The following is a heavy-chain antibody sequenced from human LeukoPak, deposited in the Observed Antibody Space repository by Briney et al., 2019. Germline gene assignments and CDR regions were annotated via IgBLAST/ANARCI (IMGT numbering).Heavy chain of an antibody. V-gene: IGHV3-48*04. CDR1: GFAFDTYA. D-gene: IGHD6-19*01. J-gene: IGHJ3*02. Sequence: PGGSLRLSCAASGFAFDTYAINWVRRAPGKGLEWVSVISRRGDATYYADPVKGRFTISRDNAKNSLYLQMNSLRAEDTAVYYCARDQSGYSSGSDAFDIWGQGTMVTVSS. CDR3: ARDQSGYSSGSDAFDI. CDR2: ISRRGDAT.